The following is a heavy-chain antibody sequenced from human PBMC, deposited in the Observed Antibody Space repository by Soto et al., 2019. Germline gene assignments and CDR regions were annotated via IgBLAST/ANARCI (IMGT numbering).Heavy chain of an antibody. CDR2: IYYSGST. CDR3: ATNSCSGGSCRGYLFDY. J-gene: IGHJ4*02. D-gene: IGHD2-15*01. V-gene: IGHV4-59*01. Sequence: SETLSLTCTVSGGSISSYYWSWIRQPPGKGLEWIGYIYYSGSTNYNPSLKSRVTISVDTSKNQFSLKLSSVTAADTAVYYCATNSCSGGSCRGYLFDYWGQGTLVTVSS. CDR1: GGSISSYY.